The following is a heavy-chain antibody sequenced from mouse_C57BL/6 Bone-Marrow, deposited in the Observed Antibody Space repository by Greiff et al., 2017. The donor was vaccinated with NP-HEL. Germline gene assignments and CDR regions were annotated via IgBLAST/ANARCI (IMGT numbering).Heavy chain of an antibody. CDR2: ISNGGGST. CDR3: EKHGGVYAMDY. J-gene: IGHJ4*01. Sequence: EVMLVESGGGLVQPGGSLKLSCAASGFTFSDYYMYWVRQTPEKRLEWVAYISNGGGSTYYPDTVKGRFTISRDNAKNTLYLQMSGVKSEDTAMYYCEKHGGVYAMDYWGKGTSVTGSS. V-gene: IGHV5-12*01. CDR1: GFTFSDYY.